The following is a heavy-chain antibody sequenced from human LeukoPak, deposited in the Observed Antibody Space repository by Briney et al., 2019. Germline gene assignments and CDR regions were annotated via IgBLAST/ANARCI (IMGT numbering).Heavy chain of an antibody. CDR1: GGSFSGYY. D-gene: IGHD3-22*01. CDR3: AGGWVVTFDY. CDR2: INHSGST. J-gene: IGHJ4*02. Sequence: SETLSLTCAVYGGSFSGYYWSWIRQPPGKGLEWFGDINHSGSTNYNPSLKSRVTISVDTSKNQFSLKLSSVTAADTAVYYCAGGWVVTFDYWGQGTLVTVSS. V-gene: IGHV4-34*01.